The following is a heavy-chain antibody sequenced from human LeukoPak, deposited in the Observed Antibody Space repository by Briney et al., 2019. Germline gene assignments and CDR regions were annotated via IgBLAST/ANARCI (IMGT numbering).Heavy chain of an antibody. D-gene: IGHD6-13*01. CDR1: GYTFTDYY. V-gene: IGHV1-2*02. J-gene: IGHJ5*02. CDR3: AGGVGSSWFDP. CDR2: INPNSGGA. Sequence: ASVKVSCKASGYTFTDYYLHWVRQAPGQGLEWMGWINPNSGGANSALNFQARVTMTRATSISTAYMELSRLTSDDTAVDYCAGGVGSSWFDPWGKGPLVTVS.